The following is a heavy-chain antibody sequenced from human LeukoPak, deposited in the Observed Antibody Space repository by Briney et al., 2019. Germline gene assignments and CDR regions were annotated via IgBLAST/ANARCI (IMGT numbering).Heavy chain of an antibody. J-gene: IGHJ4*02. D-gene: IGHD6-13*01. CDR2: IYYSGST. CDR3: ARDSIAAAIAY. Sequence: SETLSLTCTVSGGSISSGGYYWSWIRQHPGKGLEWIGYIYYSGSTYYNPSLKSRVTISVDTSKNQFSLKLSSVTAADTAVYYCARDSIAAAIAYWGQGTLVTVSS. CDR1: GGSISSGGYY. V-gene: IGHV4-31*03.